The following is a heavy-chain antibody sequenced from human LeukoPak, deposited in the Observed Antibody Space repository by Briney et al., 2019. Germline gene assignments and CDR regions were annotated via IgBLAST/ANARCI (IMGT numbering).Heavy chain of an antibody. Sequence: GRSLRLSCAASGFTFSTYGMHWVCQAPGKGLGWGTVIRHDGSNKYYAQSVKGRFTISRDNSKNTLYLQMSSLRAEDTAVYYCAKDVGNDLTGYYNWFDPWGQGTLVTVSS. CDR2: IRHDGSNK. CDR3: AKDVGNDLTGYYNWFDP. CDR1: GFTFSTYG. J-gene: IGHJ5*02. V-gene: IGHV3-30*02. D-gene: IGHD3-9*01.